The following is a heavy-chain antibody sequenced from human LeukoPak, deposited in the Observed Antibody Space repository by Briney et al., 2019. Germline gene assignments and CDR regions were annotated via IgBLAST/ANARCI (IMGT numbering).Heavy chain of an antibody. CDR3: ARSWLEPRRDQFDY. D-gene: IGHD6-13*01. CDR1: GGSISSGSYY. Sequence: SETLSLTCTVSGGSISSGSYYWSWIRQPAGKGLEWIGRIYTSGSTNYNPSLKSRVTISVDTSKTQFSLKLSSVTAADTAVYYCARSWLEPRRDQFDYWGQGTLVTVSS. J-gene: IGHJ4*02. CDR2: IYTSGST. V-gene: IGHV4-61*02.